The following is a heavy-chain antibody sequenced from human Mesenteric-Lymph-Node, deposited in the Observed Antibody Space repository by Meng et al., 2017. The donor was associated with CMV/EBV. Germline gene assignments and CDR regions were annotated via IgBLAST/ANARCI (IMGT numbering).Heavy chain of an antibody. V-gene: IGHV3-23*03. CDR3: AKLLNPSYYYAMDV. J-gene: IGHJ6*02. CDR1: GFTFSSYA. D-gene: IGHD1-14*01. CDR2: IYSGGSST. Sequence: GESLKISCAASGFTFSSYAMSWVRQAPGKGLEWVSVIYSGGSSTYYADSVKGRFIIFTDTSRTTLYLQMSSLRAEDTAVYYCAKLLNPSYYYAMDVWGQGTTVTVSS.